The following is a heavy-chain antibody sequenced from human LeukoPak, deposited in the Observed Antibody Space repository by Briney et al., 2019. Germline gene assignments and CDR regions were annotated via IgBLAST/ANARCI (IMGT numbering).Heavy chain of an antibody. CDR3: ARAYTIFAGFDP. V-gene: IGHV1-18*01. J-gene: IGHJ5*02. D-gene: IGHD3-9*01. Sequence: GASVKVSCKASGYTFTSYGFSWVRQAPGQGLEWMGWISAYNGNTKYAQKLQGRVTMTTDTSTSTSYMELRSLRFDDTAVYYCARAYTIFAGFDPWGQGTLVTVSS. CDR1: GYTFTSYG. CDR2: ISAYNGNT.